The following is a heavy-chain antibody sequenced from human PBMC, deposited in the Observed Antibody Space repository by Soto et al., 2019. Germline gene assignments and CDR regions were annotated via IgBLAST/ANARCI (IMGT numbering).Heavy chain of an antibody. D-gene: IGHD2-2*01. V-gene: IGHV1-8*01. CDR3: ARPLCSSTRCGPYFFDS. J-gene: IGHJ4*02. CDR2: MNPDNGKT. Sequence: QVQLVQSGAEVKKPGASVTVSCKASGYTFTSNDINWVRQAPGQGHEWMGWMNPDNGKTGFAQKFQGRITMTRNTSISTAYLELSSLRSDDTAVYFCARPLCSSTRCGPYFFDSWGQVSLVTVSS. CDR1: GYTFTSND.